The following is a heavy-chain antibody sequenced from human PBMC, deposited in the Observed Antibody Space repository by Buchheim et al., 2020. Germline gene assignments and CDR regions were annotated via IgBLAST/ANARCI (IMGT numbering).Heavy chain of an antibody. V-gene: IGHV4-34*01. J-gene: IGHJ4*02. CDR2: INHSGST. CDR3: ASNYYDSSGLDY. D-gene: IGHD3-22*01. Sequence: QVQLQQWGAGLLKPSETLSLTCAVYGGSFSGYYWSWIRQPPGKGLEWIGEINHSGSTNYNPSLKSRVTISVDTSKNQFSLKLGSVTAADTAVYYCASNYYDSSGLDYWGQGTL. CDR1: GGSFSGYY.